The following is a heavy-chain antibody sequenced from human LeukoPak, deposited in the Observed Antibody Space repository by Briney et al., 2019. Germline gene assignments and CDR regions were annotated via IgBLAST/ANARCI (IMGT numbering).Heavy chain of an antibody. CDR3: AAYYDYVWGSYRYTAHGDY. CDR2: IYYSGST. V-gene: IGHV4-59*12. CDR1: GGSISSYY. J-gene: IGHJ4*02. D-gene: IGHD3-16*02. Sequence: PSETLSLTCTVSGGSISSYYWSWIRQPPGKGLEWIGCIYYSGSTNYNPSLKSRVTISVDTSKNQFSLKLSSVTAADTAVYYCAAYYDYVWGSYRYTAHGDYWGQGTLVTVSS.